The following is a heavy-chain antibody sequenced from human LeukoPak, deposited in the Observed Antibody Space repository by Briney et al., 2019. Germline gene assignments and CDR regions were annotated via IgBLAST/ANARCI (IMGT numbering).Heavy chain of an antibody. CDR3: ARTYGDYAFDY. CDR2: SNPNRGGT. D-gene: IGHD4-17*01. Sequence: RAAVTVSCMGSGYTYIGYYMHGVGQAPGQGGEGMGWSNPNRGGTNYAQRVQGRVTITRERESSTVYMELSRLRSDDTAVYYCARTYGDYAFDYWGQGTLVTVSS. J-gene: IGHJ4*02. CDR1: GYTYIGYY. V-gene: IGHV1-2*02.